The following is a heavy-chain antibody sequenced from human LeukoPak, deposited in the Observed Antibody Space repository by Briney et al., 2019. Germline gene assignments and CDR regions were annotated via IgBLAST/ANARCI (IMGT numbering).Heavy chain of an antibody. V-gene: IGHV4-59*01. J-gene: IGHJ5*02. CDR2: IHYSGST. D-gene: IGHD3-10*01. Sequence: SETLSLTCTVSSGSISSYYWSWIRQPPGKGLEWLGYIHYSGSTNYNPSLKSRVSISVETSKNQFSLKLSSVTAADTAVYYCARGGYYGSGNDFRFDPWGQGTLVTVSS. CDR3: ARGGYYGSGNDFRFDP. CDR1: SGSISSYY.